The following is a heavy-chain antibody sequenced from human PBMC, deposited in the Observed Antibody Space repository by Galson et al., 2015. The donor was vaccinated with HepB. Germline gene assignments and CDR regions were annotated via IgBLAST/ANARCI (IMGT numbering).Heavy chain of an antibody. D-gene: IGHD2-15*01. CDR2: IDWDDDK. Sequence: PALVKPTPHLTLTCTFSGFSLSTSGMRVSWVRQPPGKALEWLARIDWDDDKFYSTSLKTRLTISKDTSKNQVVLTMTNMDPVDTATYYCARDIVVVGGVDYWGQGTLVTVSS. CDR3: ARDIVVVGGVDY. CDR1: GFSLSTSGMR. V-gene: IGHV2-70*04. J-gene: IGHJ4*02.